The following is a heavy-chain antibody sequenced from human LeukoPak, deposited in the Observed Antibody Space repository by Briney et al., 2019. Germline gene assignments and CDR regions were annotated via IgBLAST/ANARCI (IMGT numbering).Heavy chain of an antibody. D-gene: IGHD3-10*01. CDR1: GGSFSGYY. V-gene: IGHV4-34*01. J-gene: IGHJ4*02. Sequence: SSETLSLTCAVYGGSFSGYYWSWIRQPPGKGLEWMGEINHSGSTNYNPSLKSRVTISVDTSKNQFSLKLSSVTAADTAVYYCARVLLGFGVDYWGQGTLVTVSS. CDR2: INHSGST. CDR3: ARVLLGFGVDY.